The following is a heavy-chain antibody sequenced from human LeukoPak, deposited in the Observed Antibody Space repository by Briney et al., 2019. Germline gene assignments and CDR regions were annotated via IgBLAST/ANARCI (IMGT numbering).Heavy chain of an antibody. J-gene: IGHJ3*02. CDR3: ARHYLGVVFENAFDI. CDR1: GGSISSSSYY. D-gene: IGHD3-3*01. Sequence: PSETLSLTCTVSGGSISSSSYYWGWLRQPPGKGLEWIGSIYYSGSTYYNPSLKSRVTISVDTSKNQFSLKLSSVTAADTALYYCARHYLGVVFENAFDIWGQGTMVTVSS. V-gene: IGHV4-39*01. CDR2: IYYSGST.